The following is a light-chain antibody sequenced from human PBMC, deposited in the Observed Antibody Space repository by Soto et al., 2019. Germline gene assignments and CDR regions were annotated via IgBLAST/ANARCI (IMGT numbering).Light chain of an antibody. CDR2: GVS. Sequence: EIVMTQSPATLSVSPGERATLSCRASQSVSSNLAWYQQKPGQAPRLLIYGVSGRATGIPDRFSGSGSGTDITITTCREEAEAFALYHYQPYGGSPPTFGQGTRVEIK. J-gene: IGKJ5*01. CDR3: QPYGGSPPT. V-gene: IGKV3-20*01. CDR1: QSVSSN.